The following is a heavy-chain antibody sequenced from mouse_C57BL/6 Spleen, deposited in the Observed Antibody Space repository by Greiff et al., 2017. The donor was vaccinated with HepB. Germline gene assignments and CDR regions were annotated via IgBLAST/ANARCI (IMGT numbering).Heavy chain of an antibody. CDR3: ARADGPYFDY. Sequence: EVQLVESGGGLVKPGGSLTLSCAASGFTFSSYAMSWVRQTPEKRLEWVATMSDGGSYTYYPDNVKGRFTISRDNAKNNLYLQMSHLKSEDTAMYYCARADGPYFDYWGQGTTLTVSS. CDR2: MSDGGSYT. CDR1: GFTFSSYA. J-gene: IGHJ2*01. V-gene: IGHV5-4*01.